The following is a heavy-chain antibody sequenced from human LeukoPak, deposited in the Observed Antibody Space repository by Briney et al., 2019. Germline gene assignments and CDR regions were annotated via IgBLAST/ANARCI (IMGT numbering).Heavy chain of an antibody. V-gene: IGHV3-74*01. CDR1: GFTFSSYW. Sequence: PGGSLRLSCAASGFTFSSYWMHWVRQAPGKGLVWVAHISTDGSGTTYADSVKGRFTISRDNAKNTVYPQMNSLRAEDTAVYYCTRTRCSSTSYCFDYWGQGTLVTVSS. CDR2: ISTDGSGT. D-gene: IGHD2-2*01. J-gene: IGHJ4*02. CDR3: TRTRCSSTSYCFDY.